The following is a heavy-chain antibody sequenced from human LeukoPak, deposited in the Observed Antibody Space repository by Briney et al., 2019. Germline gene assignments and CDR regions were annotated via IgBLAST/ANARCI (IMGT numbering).Heavy chain of an antibody. D-gene: IGHD3-9*01. J-gene: IGHJ4*02. Sequence: EGSLRLSCAASEFTFSDYYMSWIRQAPGKGLEWVSYITSSSSYTNYADSVKGRFTISRDNAKNSLYLQMNSLRAEDTAVYYCARNHYDILTGYCYDYWGQGTLVTVSS. CDR3: ARNHYDILTGYCYDY. CDR2: ITSSSSYT. CDR1: EFTFSDYY. V-gene: IGHV3-11*06.